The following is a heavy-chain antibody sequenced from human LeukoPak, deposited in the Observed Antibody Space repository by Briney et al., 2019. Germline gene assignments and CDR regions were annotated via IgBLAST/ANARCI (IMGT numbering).Heavy chain of an antibody. CDR3: ARDRGGDSSCGYYYFDY. Sequence: GASVKVSCKASAYTFTAYYMHWVRQAPGQGLEWMGWINPNSGGTNYAQKFQGRVTMTRDTSISTAYMELSSLKSDDTAVYYCARDRGGDSSCGYYYFDYWGQGTLVTVSS. CDR1: AYTFTAYY. J-gene: IGHJ4*02. CDR2: INPNSGGT. V-gene: IGHV1-2*02. D-gene: IGHD6-6*01.